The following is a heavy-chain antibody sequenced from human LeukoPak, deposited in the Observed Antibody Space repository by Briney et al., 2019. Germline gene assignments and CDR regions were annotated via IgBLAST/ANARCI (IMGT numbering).Heavy chain of an antibody. CDR3: ARDSPRWGFYY. J-gene: IGHJ4*02. CDR2: ISSSGGTI. CDR1: GFTFSSYE. V-gene: IGHV3-48*03. Sequence: PGGSLRLSCAASGFTFSSYEMNWVRQAPGKGLEWVSFISSSGGTIYCADSVKGRFTISRDNAKNSLYLQMNSLRAEDTAVYYCARDSPRWGFYYWGQGTLVTVSS. D-gene: IGHD3-16*01.